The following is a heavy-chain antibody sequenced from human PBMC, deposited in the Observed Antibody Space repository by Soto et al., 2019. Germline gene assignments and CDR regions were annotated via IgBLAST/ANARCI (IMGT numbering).Heavy chain of an antibody. J-gene: IGHJ4*02. CDR1: GGSISSGGYY. CDR2: IYYSGST. CDR3: ARGVIIGIPFDY. Sequence: TLSLTCTVSGGSISSGGYYWSWIRQHPGKGLEWIGYIYYSGSTYYNPSLKSRVTISVDTSKNQFSLKLSSVTAADTAVYYCARGVIIGIPFDYWGQGTLVTVSS. D-gene: IGHD3-10*01. V-gene: IGHV4-31*03.